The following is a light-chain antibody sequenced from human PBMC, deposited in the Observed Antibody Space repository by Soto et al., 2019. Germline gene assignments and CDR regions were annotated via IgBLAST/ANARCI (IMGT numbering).Light chain of an antibody. CDR3: QQTYSSPWT. Sequence: DIVVTQSPGTLSLSPGERAILSCRASQSVSSNLAWYQQKPGQAPRLLIYGASTRATGIPARFSGSGSGPDFTLTISSLQPEDFATYYCQQTYSSPWTSGQGTKVDIK. J-gene: IGKJ1*01. V-gene: IGKV3-15*01. CDR1: QSVSSN. CDR2: GAS.